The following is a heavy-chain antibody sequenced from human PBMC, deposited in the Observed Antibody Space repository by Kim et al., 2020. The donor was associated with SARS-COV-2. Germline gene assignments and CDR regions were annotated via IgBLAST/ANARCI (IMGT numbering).Heavy chain of an antibody. Sequence: SETLSLTCTVSGGSISSGGYYWSWIRQHPGKGLEWIGYIYYSGSTYYNPSLKSRVTISVDTSKNQFSLKLSSVTAADTAVYYCASSGSYLGYFDYWGQGTLVTVSS. CDR3: ASSGSYLGYFDY. V-gene: IGHV4-31*03. D-gene: IGHD1-26*01. J-gene: IGHJ4*02. CDR1: GGSISSGGYY. CDR2: IYYSGST.